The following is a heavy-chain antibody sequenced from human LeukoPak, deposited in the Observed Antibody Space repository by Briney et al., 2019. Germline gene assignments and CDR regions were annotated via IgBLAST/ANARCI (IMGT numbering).Heavy chain of an antibody. CDR3: ARVVRVLRFLEWLPHNWFDP. CDR1: GFTFSSYG. V-gene: IGHV3-30*03. CDR2: ISYDGSNK. Sequence: GGSLRLSCAASGFTFSSYGMHWVRQAPGKGLEWVAVISYDGSNKYYADSVKGRFTISRDNSKNTLYLQMNSLRAEDTAVYYCARVVRVLRFLEWLPHNWFDPWGQGTLVTVSS. J-gene: IGHJ5*02. D-gene: IGHD3-3*01.